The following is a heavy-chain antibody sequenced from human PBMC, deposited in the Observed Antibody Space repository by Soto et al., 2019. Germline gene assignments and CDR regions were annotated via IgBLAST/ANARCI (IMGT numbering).Heavy chain of an antibody. V-gene: IGHV1-3*01. D-gene: IGHD6-19*01. CDR3: ATGGGWYRSDPHSRGYFDY. CDR2: IDPGDGET. J-gene: IGHJ4*02. CDR1: GYTFTSYA. Sequence: ASAKVSCKASGYTFTSYAMHWVRQAPGQRLEWMGGIDPGDGETKYSQKFQGRVTITEDTSTDTAYMELSSLRSEDTAVYYCATGGGWYRSDPHSRGYFDYWGQGTLVTAPQ.